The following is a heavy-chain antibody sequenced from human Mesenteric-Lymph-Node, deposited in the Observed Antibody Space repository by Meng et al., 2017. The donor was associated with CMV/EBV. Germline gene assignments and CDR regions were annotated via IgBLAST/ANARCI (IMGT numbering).Heavy chain of an antibody. CDR3: AKDQRIFGVVSPDY. D-gene: IGHD3-3*01. V-gene: IGHV3-33*06. J-gene: IGHJ4*02. Sequence: GESLKISCAASGFTVSSNYMSWVRQAPGKGLEWVAVIWYDESNKYYADSVKGRFTISRDNSKNTLNLQMNSLRAEDTAVYYCAKDQRIFGVVSPDYWGRGTLVTVSS. CDR2: IWYDESNK. CDR1: GFTVSSNY.